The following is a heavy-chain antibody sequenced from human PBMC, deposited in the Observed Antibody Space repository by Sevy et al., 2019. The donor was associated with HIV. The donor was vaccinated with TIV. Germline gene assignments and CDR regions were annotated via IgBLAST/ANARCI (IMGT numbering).Heavy chain of an antibody. CDR1: GFSFSYYG. CDR2: ISHDNINE. V-gene: IGHV3-30*18. Sequence: GGSLRLSCTGSGFSFSYYGIHWVRQAPGKGLDWVALISHDNINEYYADSVKGRFTISRDNSKNTAYLEMNRLRNEDTAIYFCANAYSGSYSHSYLYALDVWGQGTKVTVSS. D-gene: IGHD1-26*01. CDR3: ANAYSGSYSHSYLYALDV. J-gene: IGHJ6*02.